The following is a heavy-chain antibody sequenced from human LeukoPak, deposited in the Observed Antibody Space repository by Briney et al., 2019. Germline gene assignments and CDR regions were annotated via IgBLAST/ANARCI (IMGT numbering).Heavy chain of an antibody. CDR3: ARLKFYDSTGYSPGYYMDV. CDR1: GVSIISNY. Sequence: SETLSLTCTVSGVSIISNYWSWIRQSAGTGLEWIGRIYGSGITDYNPFLKSRVTMSLDTSRKQFSLRLTSVTAADTAVYYCARLKFYDSTGYSPGYYMDVWGKGTTVSVFS. J-gene: IGHJ6*03. D-gene: IGHD3-22*01. V-gene: IGHV4-4*07. CDR2: IYGSGIT.